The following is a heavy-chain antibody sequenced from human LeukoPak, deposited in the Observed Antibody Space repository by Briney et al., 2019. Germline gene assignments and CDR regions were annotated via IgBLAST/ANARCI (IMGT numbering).Heavy chain of an antibody. CDR3: ARGVLLRFGELTSGSAFDI. V-gene: IGHV1-69*13. J-gene: IGHJ3*02. CDR1: GVTFSSYA. D-gene: IGHD3-10*01. Sequence: SVKVSCKASGVTFSSYAIRCVRQAPGQGLEWMGGIIPIFGTANYAQKFQGRVTITADESTSTAYMELSSLRSEDTAVYYCARGVLLRFGELTSGSAFDIWGQGTMVTVSS. CDR2: IIPIFGTA.